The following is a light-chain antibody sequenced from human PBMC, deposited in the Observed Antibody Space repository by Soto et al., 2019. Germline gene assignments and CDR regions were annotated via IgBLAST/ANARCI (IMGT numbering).Light chain of an antibody. Sequence: EVVLTQSPGTLSLSPGERATLSCRASQGVSSSYLAWYQQKPGQAPRLLIYGAYSRATGIPDRFRGSGSGTDFTLTISRLEPEDFAVYYCHQYGSPHPYTFGQGTKLEIK. CDR1: QGVSSSY. CDR3: HQYGSPHPYT. V-gene: IGKV3-20*01. J-gene: IGKJ2*01. CDR2: GAY.